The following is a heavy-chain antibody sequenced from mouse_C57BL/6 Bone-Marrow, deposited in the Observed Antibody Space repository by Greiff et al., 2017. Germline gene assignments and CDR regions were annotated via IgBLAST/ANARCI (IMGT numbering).Heavy chain of an antibody. V-gene: IGHV1-64*01. J-gene: IGHJ3*01. CDR2: IHPNSGST. Sequence: LQPGAELVKPGASVKLSCKASGYTFTSYWLHWVKQRPGQGLEWIGMIHPNSGSTNYNEKFKSKATLTVDKSSSTAYMQLSSLTSEDSAVYYCGRGSLFAYWGQGTLVTVSA. CDR1: GYTFTSYW. CDR3: GRGSLFAY.